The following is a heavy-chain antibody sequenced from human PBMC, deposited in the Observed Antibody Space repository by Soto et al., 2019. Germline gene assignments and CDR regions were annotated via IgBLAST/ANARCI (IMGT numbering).Heavy chain of an antibody. CDR1: GYTFTGYY. J-gene: IGHJ3*02. CDR2: INPNSGGT. Sequence: GASVKVSCKASGYTFTGYYMHWVRQAPGQGLEWMGWINPNSGGTNYAQKFQGWVTMTRDTSISTAYMELSRLRSDDTAVYYCARGSYSSGQTDAFDIWGQGTMVTASS. D-gene: IGHD6-19*01. V-gene: IGHV1-2*04. CDR3: ARGSYSSGQTDAFDI.